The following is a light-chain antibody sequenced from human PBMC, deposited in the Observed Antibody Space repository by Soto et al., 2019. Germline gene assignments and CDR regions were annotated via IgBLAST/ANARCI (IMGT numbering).Light chain of an antibody. Sequence: DIVMTQSPLSLPVTPGEPASISCRSSQSLLHSNGYNYLDWYLQKPGQSTQLLIYLGSNRASGVPDRFSGIGSGTEFTLKISRVEAEDVGVYYCLQALQTPRLTFGGGTKVEIK. CDR1: QSLLHSNGYNY. J-gene: IGKJ4*01. CDR2: LGS. V-gene: IGKV2-28*01. CDR3: LQALQTPRLT.